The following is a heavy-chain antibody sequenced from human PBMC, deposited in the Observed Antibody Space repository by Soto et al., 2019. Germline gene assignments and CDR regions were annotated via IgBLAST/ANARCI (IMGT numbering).Heavy chain of an antibody. V-gene: IGHV4-59*01. Sequence: PSETLSLTCTVSGGSISSYYWSWIRQPPGKGLEWIGYIYYSGSTNYNPSLKSRVTISVDTSKNQFSLKLSSVTAADTAVYYCARGLDYYYDSSGYFTLGYWGQGTLVTVSS. J-gene: IGHJ4*02. CDR3: ARGLDYYYDSSGYFTLGY. CDR1: GGSISSYY. CDR2: IYYSGST. D-gene: IGHD3-22*01.